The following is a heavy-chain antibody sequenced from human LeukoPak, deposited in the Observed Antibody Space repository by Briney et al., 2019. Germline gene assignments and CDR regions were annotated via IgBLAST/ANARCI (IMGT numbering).Heavy chain of an antibody. Sequence: GGSLRLSCAASGFIFSSYNMNWVRQAPGKGLEWVSYISSSSSTKYYADSVKGRFTISRDNAKNTLYLQMNSLRAEDTAVYYCARENNWNNDAFDIWGQGTMVTVSS. CDR2: ISSSSSTK. CDR1: GFIFSSYN. J-gene: IGHJ3*02. CDR3: ARENNWNNDAFDI. D-gene: IGHD1/OR15-1a*01. V-gene: IGHV3-48*01.